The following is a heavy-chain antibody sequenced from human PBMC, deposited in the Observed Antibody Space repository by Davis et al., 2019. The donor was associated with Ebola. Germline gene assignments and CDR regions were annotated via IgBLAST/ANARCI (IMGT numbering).Heavy chain of an antibody. J-gene: IGHJ4*02. D-gene: IGHD5-24*01. CDR3: ARGGGYNYWGD. Sequence: GGSLRLSCAASGFTVSSYYMSWVRQAPGKGLEWVSVFYVGGATYYAHSVKGRFTISRDNSKNTLYLQMNSLTAEDTAVYYCARGGGYNYWGDWGQGTLVTVSS. CDR1: GFTVSSYY. V-gene: IGHV3-53*01. CDR2: FYVGGAT.